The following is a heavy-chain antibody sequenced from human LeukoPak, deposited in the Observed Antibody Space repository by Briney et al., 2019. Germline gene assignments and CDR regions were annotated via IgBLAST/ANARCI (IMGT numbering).Heavy chain of an antibody. Sequence: PGRSLRLSCTASGFTLGDYAMSWFRQAPGKGLEWVGFIRSKAYGGTTEYAASVKGRFTISRDDSKSIAYLQMNSLKTEDTAVYYCTRGREDYYGSGSYFPPSAASYWGQGTLVTVSS. V-gene: IGHV3-49*03. J-gene: IGHJ4*02. CDR1: GFTLGDYA. CDR2: IRSKAYGGTT. D-gene: IGHD3-10*01. CDR3: TRGREDYYGSGSYFPPSAASY.